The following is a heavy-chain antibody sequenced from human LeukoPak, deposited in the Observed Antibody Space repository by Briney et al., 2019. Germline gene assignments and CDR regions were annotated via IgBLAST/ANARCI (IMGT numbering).Heavy chain of an antibody. CDR1: GYTFTSYY. Sequence: ASVKVSCEASGYTFTSYYMNWVRQAPGQGLEWMGIINPSGGSTSYAQKFQGRVSMTRDTSTSTVYMELSSLRSGDTAVYYCARCVKVSSWYCDGFDYWGQGTLLTVSS. D-gene: IGHD6-13*01. J-gene: IGHJ4*02. V-gene: IGHV1-46*01. CDR2: INPSGGST. CDR3: ARCVKVSSWYCDGFDY.